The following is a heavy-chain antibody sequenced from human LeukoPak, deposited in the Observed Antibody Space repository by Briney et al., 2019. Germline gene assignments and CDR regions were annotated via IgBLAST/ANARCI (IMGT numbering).Heavy chain of an antibody. V-gene: IGHV4-59*01. Sequence: SETLSLTCTVSCGSMCSFYWSWIRQPPGKGLECSGYIHYSGTTNYKPPLKSRVTLSVDTSKNQFSLKLNSVTAADTAIYYCVRGSSSWSWYFNLWGRGTLVTVSS. J-gene: IGHJ2*01. CDR2: IHYSGTT. D-gene: IGHD6-13*01. CDR3: VRGSSSWSWYFNL. CDR1: CGSMCSFY.